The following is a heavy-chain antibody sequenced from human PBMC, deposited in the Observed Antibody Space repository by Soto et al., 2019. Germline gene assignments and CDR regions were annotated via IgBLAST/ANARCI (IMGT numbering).Heavy chain of an antibody. CDR2: INPDTGST. J-gene: IGHJ4*02. Sequence: QVRLVQSGADVRRPGASMNISCQASGYQFTGSYLHWVRRAPGHGLQWMGMINPDTGSTTYAETFQERVTMTTDKSAGTVFLGLGRLTSDDTATYYCARQYCSGTSCYWYFDFWGQGTFVSVSS. D-gene: IGHD2-2*01. CDR1: GYQFTGSY. CDR3: ARQYCSGTSCYWYFDF. V-gene: IGHV1-2*02.